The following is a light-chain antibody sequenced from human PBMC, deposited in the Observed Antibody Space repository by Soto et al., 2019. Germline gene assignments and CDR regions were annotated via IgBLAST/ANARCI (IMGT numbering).Light chain of an antibody. CDR2: DAS. J-gene: IGKJ4*01. CDR1: HDVSRN. V-gene: IGKV1-33*01. Sequence: DIQMTQSPSSLSASVGDRVTIACQSSHDVSRNLNWSQQKPEEAPKLLIYDASNLERGVPSRFSGSGSGTDFTLTISSLQPEDVATYYCQQYNSMLSFGGGTEVEMK. CDR3: QQYNSMLS.